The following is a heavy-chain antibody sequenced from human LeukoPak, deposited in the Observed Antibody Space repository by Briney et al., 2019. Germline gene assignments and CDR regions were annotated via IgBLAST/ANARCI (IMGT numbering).Heavy chain of an antibody. CDR1: GGSISSYY. J-gene: IGHJ4*02. V-gene: IGHV4-59*13. D-gene: IGHD5-24*01. Sequence: KSSETLSLTCTVSGGSISSYYWSWIRQPPGKGLEWIGYIYYSGSTNYNPSLKSRVTLSVDTSKNQFSLKLSSVTAADTAVYYCARGAMTTTSTFDYWGQGTLVTVSS. CDR2: IYYSGST. CDR3: ARGAMTTTSTFDY.